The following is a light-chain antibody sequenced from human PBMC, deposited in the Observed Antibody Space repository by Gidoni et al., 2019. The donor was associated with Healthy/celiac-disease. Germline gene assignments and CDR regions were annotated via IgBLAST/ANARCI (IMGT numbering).Light chain of an antibody. Sequence: DIVMTQTPLSLPVTPGAPASISCRSSQSLLDSDDGNTYLDWYLQKPGQSPQLLIYPLSYRASGVPDRFSGSGSGTDFTLKISRVEAEDVGVYYCMQRIEFPYTFGQGTKLEIK. CDR1: QSLLDSDDGNTY. J-gene: IGKJ2*01. CDR3: MQRIEFPYT. CDR2: PLS. V-gene: IGKV2-40*01.